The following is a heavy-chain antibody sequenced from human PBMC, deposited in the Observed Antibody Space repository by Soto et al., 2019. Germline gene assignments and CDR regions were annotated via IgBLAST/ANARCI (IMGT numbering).Heavy chain of an antibody. V-gene: IGHV3-15*01. CDR3: VTGQYCDY. Sequence: WVRQPPGKGLEWVGRIKSKPDGGTADYAAPVKGRFTISRDDSKNTVYLQMNSLKTEDTALYYCVTGQYCDYWGQGTLVPSPQ. J-gene: IGHJ4*02. CDR2: IKSKPDGGTA.